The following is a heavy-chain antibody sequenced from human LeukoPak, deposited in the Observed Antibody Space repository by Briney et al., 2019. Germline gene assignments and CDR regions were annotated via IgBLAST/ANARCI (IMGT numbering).Heavy chain of an antibody. CDR1: GFTFNKYA. V-gene: IGHV3-23*01. CDR3: ARDYDILTGSPLGY. J-gene: IGHJ4*02. CDR2: ISGSSGST. D-gene: IGHD3-9*01. Sequence: PGGSLRLSCAASGFTFNKYAMSWVRQAPGKGLEWVSAISGSSGSTSYVDSVKGRFTISRDNSKNTLYLQMNSPRAEDTAVYYCARDYDILTGSPLGYWGQGTLVTVSS.